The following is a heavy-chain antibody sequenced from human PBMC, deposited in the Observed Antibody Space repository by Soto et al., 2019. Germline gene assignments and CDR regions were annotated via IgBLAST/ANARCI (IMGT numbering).Heavy chain of an antibody. CDR2: IDWDDDK. J-gene: IGHJ6*02. D-gene: IGHD1-26*01. Sequence: ESGPTLVNPTQTLTLTCTVSGFSLASYGMRVSWIRQPPGKALEWLARIDWDDDKFYSTSLRTRLTISKDTFKDQVVLTMTNMDPVDTATYFCVRMQTSPIDYYGLHVWGQGATVTVSS. CDR3: VRMQTSPIDYYGLHV. CDR1: GFSLASYGMR. V-gene: IGHV2-70*04.